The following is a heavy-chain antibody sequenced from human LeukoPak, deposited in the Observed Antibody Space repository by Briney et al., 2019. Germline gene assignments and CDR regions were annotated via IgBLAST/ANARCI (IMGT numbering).Heavy chain of an antibody. Sequence: ASVKVSCKASGGTFSSYAINWVRQAPGQGLEWMGGIIPIFGTANYAQKFQGRVTITADESTSTAYMELSSLRSEDTAVYYCARGFSVDYYGSGSYYPYYYGMDVWGQGTAVTVSS. CDR3: ARGFSVDYYGSGSYYPYYYGMDV. V-gene: IGHV1-69*13. J-gene: IGHJ6*02. CDR1: GGTFSSYA. D-gene: IGHD3-10*01. CDR2: IIPIFGTA.